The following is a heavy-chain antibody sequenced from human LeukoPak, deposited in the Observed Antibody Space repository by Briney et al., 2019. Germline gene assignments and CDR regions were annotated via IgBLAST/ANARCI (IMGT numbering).Heavy chain of an antibody. D-gene: IGHD2-2*01. CDR3: ARDPHPDIVVVPAAGFLVGGYYYYGMDV. V-gene: IGHV3-30-3*01. Sequence: PGGSLRLSCAASGFTFSSYAMHWVRQAPGKGLEWVAVISYDGSSKYYADSVKGRFTISRDNSKNTLYLQMNSLRAEDTAVYYCARDPHPDIVVVPAAGFLVGGYYYYGMDVWGQGTTVTVSS. CDR2: ISYDGSSK. J-gene: IGHJ6*02. CDR1: GFTFSSYA.